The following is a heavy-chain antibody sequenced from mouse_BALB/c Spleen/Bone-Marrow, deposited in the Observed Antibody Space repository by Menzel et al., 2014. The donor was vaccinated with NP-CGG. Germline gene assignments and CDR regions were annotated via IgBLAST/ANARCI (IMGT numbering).Heavy chain of an antibody. CDR2: INTYSGDA. D-gene: IGHD1-1*01. CDR3: ARGYGSSHCDH. V-gene: IGHV1-67*01. CDR1: GYTFTDYA. J-gene: IGHJ2*01. Sequence: QVHLQQSGPELVRPGVSVKISCKASGYTFTDYAMHWVQQSHATSLEWLGVINTYSGDANYHQTLKGQATMTVDKSSSTAYIEPARRTCKDSATYYCARGYGSSHCDHWGQRTTLTVPS.